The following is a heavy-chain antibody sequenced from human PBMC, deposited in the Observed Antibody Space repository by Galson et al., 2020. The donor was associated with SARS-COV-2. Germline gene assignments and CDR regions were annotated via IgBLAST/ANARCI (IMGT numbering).Heavy chain of an antibody. D-gene: IGHD3-10*01. CDR3: ARDRAYQTGGFGA. CDR2: ISSRSTYI. CDR1: GFSLESYT. V-gene: IGHV3-21*01. Sequence: GESLKISCAASGFSLESYTMNWVRQAPGKGLEWVSSISSRSTYIYYADSVKGRFTISRDNAKNSLYLQVNSLRVEDTAVYFCARDRAYQTGGFGAWGQGTL. J-gene: IGHJ5*02.